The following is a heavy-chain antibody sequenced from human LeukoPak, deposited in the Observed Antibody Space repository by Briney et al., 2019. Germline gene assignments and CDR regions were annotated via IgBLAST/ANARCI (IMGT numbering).Heavy chain of an antibody. CDR1: GGSISSYY. J-gene: IGHJ5*02. V-gene: IGHV4-4*07. CDR3: ARAGSSWYGHWFYP. D-gene: IGHD6-13*01. CDR2: IYTSVGT. Sequence: PSETLSLTCTVSGGSISSYYWSWVRQPAGKGLEWIGRIYTSVGTNYNPSLKSRVTMSVDTSKNQFSLKLSSVTAADTAVYYCARAGSSWYGHWFYPWGQGTRVTVSS.